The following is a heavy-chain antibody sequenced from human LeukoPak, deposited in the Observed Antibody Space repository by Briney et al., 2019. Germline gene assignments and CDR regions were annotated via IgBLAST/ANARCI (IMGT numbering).Heavy chain of an antibody. V-gene: IGHV4-61*02. CDR1: GYSISSGYY. CDR2: ISTSGST. CDR3: ARRSSGWYRYDY. D-gene: IGHD6-19*01. J-gene: IGHJ4*02. Sequence: SETLSLTCTVSGYSISSGYYWGWIRQPAGKGLEWIGRISTSGSTNYNPSLKSRVTISLDTSKNQFSLKLTSVTAADTAVYYCARRSSGWYRYDYWGQGTLVTVSS.